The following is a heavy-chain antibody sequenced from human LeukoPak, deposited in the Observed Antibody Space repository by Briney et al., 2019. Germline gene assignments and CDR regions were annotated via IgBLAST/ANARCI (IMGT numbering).Heavy chain of an antibody. D-gene: IGHD3-3*01. CDR2: INHSGST. CDR1: GGSFSGYY. Sequence: SETLSLTCAVYGGSFSGYYWSWIRQPPGKGREWIGEINHSGSTNYNPSLKSRVTISVDTSKNQFSLKLSSVTAADTAVYYCARGPPYYDFWSGYYHWGQGTLVTVPS. J-gene: IGHJ4*02. CDR3: ARGPPYYDFWSGYYH. V-gene: IGHV4-34*01.